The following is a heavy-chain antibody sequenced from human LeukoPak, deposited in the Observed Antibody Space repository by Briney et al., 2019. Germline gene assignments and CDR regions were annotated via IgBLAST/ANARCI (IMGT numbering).Heavy chain of an antibody. D-gene: IGHD2-15*01. CDR2: INHSGST. Sequence: SSETLSLTCAVYGGSFSGYYWSWIRRPPGKGLEWIGEINHSGSTNYNPSLKSRVTISVDTSKNQFSLKLSSVTAADTAVYYCARHSPYLDAFDIWGQGTMVTVSS. CDR3: ARHSPYLDAFDI. J-gene: IGHJ3*02. CDR1: GGSFSGYY. V-gene: IGHV4-34*01.